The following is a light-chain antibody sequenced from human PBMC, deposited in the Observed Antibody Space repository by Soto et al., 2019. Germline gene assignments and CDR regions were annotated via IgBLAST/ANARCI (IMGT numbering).Light chain of an antibody. CDR1: SNDIGAYNY. CDR3: ISYTSSSTLYV. J-gene: IGLJ1*01. Sequence: QSALTHPASVYGSPGQSITISCTGTSNDIGAYNYVSWYQHHPGKAPKLIIYEVTNRPSGVSNRFSGSKSGNTASLTISGLRAEDEADYYCISYTSSSTLYVFATGTKLTVL. V-gene: IGLV2-14*01. CDR2: EVT.